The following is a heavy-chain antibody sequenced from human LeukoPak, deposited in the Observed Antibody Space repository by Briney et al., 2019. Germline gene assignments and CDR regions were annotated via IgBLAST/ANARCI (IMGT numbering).Heavy chain of an antibody. CDR1: GYTLTELS. J-gene: IGHJ4*02. D-gene: IGHD3-9*01. Sequence: ASVKVSCKVSGYTLTELSMHWVRQAPGKGLEWMGGFDPEDGVTIYAQKLQCRVTMTEDTSTDTAYMELSSLRSEDTAVYYCATAMRYIGWLPTYWGEGTLVTVSS. V-gene: IGHV1-24*01. CDR3: ATAMRYIGWLPTY. CDR2: FDPEDGVT.